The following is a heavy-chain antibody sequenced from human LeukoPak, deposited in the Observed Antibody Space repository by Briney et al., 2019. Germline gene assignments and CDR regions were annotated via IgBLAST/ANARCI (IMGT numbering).Heavy chain of an antibody. Sequence: GGSLRLSCAASGFTFSSYAMSWVRQAPGEGLEWVSAISGSGGSTYYADSVKGRLTNSRDNSNKTLYLQMNSLTREDTAVYYCARWTPALAGIDYWGLGTLVTVSS. CDR3: ARWTPALAGIDY. CDR2: ISGSGGST. CDR1: GFTFSSYA. J-gene: IGHJ4*02. V-gene: IGHV3-23*01. D-gene: IGHD6-19*01.